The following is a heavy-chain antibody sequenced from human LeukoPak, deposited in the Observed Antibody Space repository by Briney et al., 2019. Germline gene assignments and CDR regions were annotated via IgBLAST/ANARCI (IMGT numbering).Heavy chain of an antibody. CDR1: GCSMRNYY. V-gene: IGHV4-59*01. Sequence: PSETLSLTCAVSGCSMRNYYWSWIRQPPGKGLEWIGYTYDSGSSSYNPSLRSRVSISIDTSKNQFSLNLSSVTAADTAVYYCARGWASSWYYFDFWGQGTLVTVSS. J-gene: IGHJ4*02. CDR3: ARGWASSWYYFDF. CDR2: TYDSGSS. D-gene: IGHD2-2*01.